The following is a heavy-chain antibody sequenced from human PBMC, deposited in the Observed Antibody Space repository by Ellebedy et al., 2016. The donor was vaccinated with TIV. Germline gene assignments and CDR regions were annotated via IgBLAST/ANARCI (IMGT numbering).Heavy chain of an antibody. V-gene: IGHV3-23*01. CDR2: ISGSGAGT. CDR3: AKGGDASLIDY. D-gene: IGHD3-10*01. Sequence: GESLKISCAASGFTFNNSAMSWVRQAPGKWLEWVSAISGSGAGTYYADSVKSRFTISRDNSKNTLYLQMDSLRAEDTAVYYCAKGGDASLIDYWGQGTLVTVSS. J-gene: IGHJ4*02. CDR1: GFTFNNSA.